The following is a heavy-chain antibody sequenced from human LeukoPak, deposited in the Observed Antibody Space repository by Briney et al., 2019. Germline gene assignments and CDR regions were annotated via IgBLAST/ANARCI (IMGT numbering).Heavy chain of an antibody. CDR1: GFTFSSYE. J-gene: IGHJ6*02. Sequence: QPGGSLRLSCAASGFTFSSYEMNWVRQAPGKGLEWVSYISSSGSTIYYADSVKGRFTISRDNAKNSLDLQMNSLRAEDTAVYYCARDGDSSGYYTSSYYYYGMDVWGQGTTVTVSS. CDR3: ARDGDSSGYYTSSYYYYGMDV. CDR2: ISSSGSTI. V-gene: IGHV3-48*03. D-gene: IGHD3-22*01.